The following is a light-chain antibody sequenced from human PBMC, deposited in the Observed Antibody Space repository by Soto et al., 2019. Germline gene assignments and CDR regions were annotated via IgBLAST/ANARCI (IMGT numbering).Light chain of an antibody. Sequence: EIVLTQSPGTLSLSPGERATLSCRASQSIDHNYLAWYQQKPGQAPRVLIYGASIRPTATPDRFSGSGSGADFTLTISRLEPEDFGVYYCQHYGYSPPFTFGPGTKVDIK. V-gene: IGKV3-20*01. CDR2: GAS. J-gene: IGKJ3*01. CDR1: QSIDHNY. CDR3: QHYGYSPPFT.